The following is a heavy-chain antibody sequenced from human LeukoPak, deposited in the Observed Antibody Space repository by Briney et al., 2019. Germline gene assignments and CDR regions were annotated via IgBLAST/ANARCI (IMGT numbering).Heavy chain of an antibody. D-gene: IGHD2-15*01. CDR3: ARRLRTGDIEAAFDI. V-gene: IGHV5-51*01. J-gene: IGHJ3*02. Sequence: GESLKISCKGFGYSFTTYWIGWVRQMPGKGLEWMGIIYPGDSDTRYSPSFQGQVTISADKSISTAYLQWSSLKASDTAMYYCARRLRTGDIEAAFDIWGQGTMVTVSS. CDR2: IYPGDSDT. CDR1: GYSFTTYW.